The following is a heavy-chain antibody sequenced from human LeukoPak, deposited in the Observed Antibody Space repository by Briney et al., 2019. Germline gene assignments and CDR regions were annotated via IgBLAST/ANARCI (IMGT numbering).Heavy chain of an antibody. V-gene: IGHV4-34*01. J-gene: IGHJ4*02. CDR3: ARGQYDSGGYHYGIRAFYFDY. CDR1: GESFSGDF. D-gene: IGHD3-22*01. Sequence: SETLSLTCGVYGESFSGDFWTWFRQAPGKGLEWIGEINHRGRTNYGPSLTGRVTISVDTSMNQFSLRLRSVTAADTALYYCARGQYDSGGYHYGIRAFYFDYWGQGTLVTVSS. CDR2: INHRGRT.